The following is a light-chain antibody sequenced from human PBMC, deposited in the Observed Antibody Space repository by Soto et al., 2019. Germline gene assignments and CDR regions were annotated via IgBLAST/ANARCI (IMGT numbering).Light chain of an antibody. Sequence: QSVLTQPPSASGTPGQRVTISCSGSGSNIGSNTVDWYQQLPGTAPKLLICSNNQRPSGVLDRFSGSKSGTSVSLAISGLQSEDEADYYCAAWDDSLNSRLFGTGTTLTVL. CDR2: SNN. CDR1: GSNIGSNT. V-gene: IGLV1-44*01. CDR3: AAWDDSLNSRL. J-gene: IGLJ1*01.